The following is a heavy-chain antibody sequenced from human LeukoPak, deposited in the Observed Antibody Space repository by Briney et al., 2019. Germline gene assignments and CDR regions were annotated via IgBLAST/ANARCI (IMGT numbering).Heavy chain of an antibody. V-gene: IGHV3-43*02. Sequence: GGSLRLSCAASGFTFDDYAMHWVRQAPGKGLEWVSLISGDGGSTYYADSVKGRFTISRDNSKNSLYLQMNSLRTEDTALYYXXKDPTDSAAAPGLGIXYXXQGXXXTVS. CDR2: ISGDGGST. CDR3: XKDPTDSAAAPGLGIXY. CDR1: GFTFDDYA. D-gene: IGHD6-13*01. J-gene: IGHJ4*02.